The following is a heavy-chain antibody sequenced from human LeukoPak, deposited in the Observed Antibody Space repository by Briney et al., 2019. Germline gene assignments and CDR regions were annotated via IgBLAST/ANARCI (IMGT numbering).Heavy chain of an antibody. Sequence: GESLKISCKGSGYSFTSYWIGWVRQAPGKGLEWVSVIYSGGSTYYADSVKGRFTISRDNSKNTLYLQMNSLRAEDTAVYYCARAPGYCSSTSCPSYYGMDVWGQGTTVTVSS. CDR2: IYSGGST. V-gene: IGHV3-53*01. CDR1: GYSFTSYW. D-gene: IGHD2-2*01. CDR3: ARAPGYCSSTSCPSYYGMDV. J-gene: IGHJ6*02.